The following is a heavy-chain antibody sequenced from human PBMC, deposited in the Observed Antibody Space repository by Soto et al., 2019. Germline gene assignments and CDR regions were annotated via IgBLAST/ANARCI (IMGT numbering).Heavy chain of an antibody. Sequence: QVQLQESGPGLVKPSQTLSLTCSVSGASIRGGGHYWNWIRQLPGKVLEWIGYVYHSGSTHYNPSLRGRLTISIDTSKNQFSLRLISVTAADTALYYCARDTGLAPTVLGYWGHGTQVTVSS. V-gene: IGHV4-31*03. J-gene: IGHJ4*03. CDR2: VYHSGST. D-gene: IGHD1-26*01. CDR1: GASIRGGGHY. CDR3: ARDTGLAPTVLGY.